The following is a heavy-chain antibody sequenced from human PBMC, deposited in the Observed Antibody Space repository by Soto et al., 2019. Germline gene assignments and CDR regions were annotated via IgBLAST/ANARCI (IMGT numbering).Heavy chain of an antibody. Sequence: GGSLRLSCAASGFTFSNAWMNWVRQAPGKGLEWVGCIKSKTDGGTTDYAAPVKGRFTISRDDSKNTLYLQMNSLKTEDTAVYYCTTELPYYYGSGSYYRGYYYYYYGMDVWGQGTTVTVSS. V-gene: IGHV3-15*07. CDR3: TTELPYYYGSGSYYRGYYYYYYGMDV. CDR1: GFTFSNAW. D-gene: IGHD3-10*01. CDR2: IKSKTDGGTT. J-gene: IGHJ6*02.